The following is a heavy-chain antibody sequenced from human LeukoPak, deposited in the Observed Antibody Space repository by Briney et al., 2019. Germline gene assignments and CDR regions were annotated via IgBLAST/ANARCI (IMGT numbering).Heavy chain of an antibody. CDR3: AKDLSPLPDY. D-gene: IGHD1-26*01. Sequence: PGGSLRLSCAASGFTFSSYGMHWVRQAPGKGLEWVAVISYDGSNKYYADSVKGRFTISRDNSKNTLYLQMNSLRAEDSAVYYCAKDLSPLPDYWGQGTLVTLSS. V-gene: IGHV3-30*18. CDR1: GFTFSSYG. CDR2: ISYDGSNK. J-gene: IGHJ4*02.